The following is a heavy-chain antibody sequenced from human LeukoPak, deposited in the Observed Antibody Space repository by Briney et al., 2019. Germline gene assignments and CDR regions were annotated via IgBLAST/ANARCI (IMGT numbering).Heavy chain of an antibody. D-gene: IGHD3-10*01. CDR1: GYSISSGYY. CDR3: ARASMVRGPGGFDY. V-gene: IGHV4-38-2*02. CDR2: IYHSGST. Sequence: KASETLSLTCTVSGYSISSGYYWGWIRQPPGKGLEWIGSIYHSGSTYYNPSLKSRVTISVDTSKNHFSLRLNSVTAADTAVYYCARASMVRGPGGFDYWGQGTLVTVSS. J-gene: IGHJ4*02.